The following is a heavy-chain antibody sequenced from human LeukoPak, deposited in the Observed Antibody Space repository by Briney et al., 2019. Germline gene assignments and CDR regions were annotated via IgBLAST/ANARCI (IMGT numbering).Heavy chain of an antibody. CDR2: INPNSGNT. D-gene: IGHD6-19*01. CDR3: ARVAVARSGWFDP. J-gene: IGHJ5*02. V-gene: IGHV1-8*02. CDR1: GYTFTSYG. Sequence: ASVKVSCKASGYTFTSYGISWVRQAPGQGLEWMGWINPNSGNTGYAQKFQGRVTMTRNTSTSTAYMELSSLRSEDTAVYYCARVAVARSGWFDPWGQGTLVTVSS.